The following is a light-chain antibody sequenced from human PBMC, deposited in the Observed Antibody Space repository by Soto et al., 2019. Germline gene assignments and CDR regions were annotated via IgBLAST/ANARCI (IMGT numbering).Light chain of an antibody. CDR2: KVS. CDR1: QSLVTSDGNTY. Sequence: DVVMTQSPLSLPVTRGQPASISCRSSQSLVTSDGNTYLTWFQQRPGQSPRRLIYKVSNRDSGVPDRFSGSESGTDFTLKISRVEAEDVGVYYCMQGTHWPYTFGQGTKLEIK. J-gene: IGKJ2*01. CDR3: MQGTHWPYT. V-gene: IGKV2-30*01.